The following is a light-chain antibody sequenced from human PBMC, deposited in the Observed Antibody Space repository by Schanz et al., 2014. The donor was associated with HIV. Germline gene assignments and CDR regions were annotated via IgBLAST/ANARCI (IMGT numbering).Light chain of an antibody. Sequence: QSVLIQPASVSGSPGQSITISCTGTSSDIGAYNYVSWYQQHPGKAPKLILYDVDNRPAGVSNRFSGSKSGNTASLTISGLQAEDEADYYCCSYAGSSTLVVFGGGTKLTVL. CDR3: CSYAGSSTLVV. CDR2: DVD. J-gene: IGLJ2*01. V-gene: IGLV2-14*03. CDR1: SSDIGAYNY.